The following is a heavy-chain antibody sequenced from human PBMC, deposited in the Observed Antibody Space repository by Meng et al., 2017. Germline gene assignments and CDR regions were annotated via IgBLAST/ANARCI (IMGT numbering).Heavy chain of an antibody. V-gene: IGHV3-9*01. D-gene: IGHD1-26*01. CDR1: GFTFDDYA. CDR2: ISWNSGSI. CDR3: AKSVSGSYYNGVGY. J-gene: IGHJ4*02. Sequence: SLKISCAASGFTFDDYAMHWVRQAPGKGLEWVSGISWNSGSIGYADSVKGRFTISRDNAKSSLYLQMNSLRAEDTALYYCAKSVSGSYYNGVGYWGQGTLVTFSS.